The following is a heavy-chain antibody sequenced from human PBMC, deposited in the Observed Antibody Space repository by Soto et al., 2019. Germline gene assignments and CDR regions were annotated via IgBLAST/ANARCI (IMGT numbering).Heavy chain of an antibody. V-gene: IGHV3-23*01. CDR3: AKGTLRNFDY. CDR2: ISGSGGSA. J-gene: IGHJ4*02. CDR1: GFTFGSHA. Sequence: EVQLLESGGGLVQPGGSLRLSCAASGFTFGSHAMSWVRQAPGKGLEWVSGISGSGGSAHYADSVKGRFTISRDNSKNTLYLQMNSLRAEDTAVYYCAKGTLRNFDYWGQGTLVTVSS. D-gene: IGHD4-17*01.